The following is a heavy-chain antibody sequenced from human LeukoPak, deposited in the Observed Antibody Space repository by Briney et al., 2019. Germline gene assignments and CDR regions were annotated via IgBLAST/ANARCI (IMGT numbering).Heavy chain of an antibody. CDR2: INHSGSP. CDR1: GGSFSGYY. D-gene: IGHD1-1*01. CDR3: ARSMNEAASTDI. V-gene: IGHV4-34*01. Sequence: SETLSLTCAVYGGSFSGYYWSWIRQPPGKGLEWIGEINHSGSPNYNPSLKSRVPISVDTSKNQFSLKLSSVTAADTAVYYCARSMNEAASTDIWGQGTMVTVSS. J-gene: IGHJ3*02.